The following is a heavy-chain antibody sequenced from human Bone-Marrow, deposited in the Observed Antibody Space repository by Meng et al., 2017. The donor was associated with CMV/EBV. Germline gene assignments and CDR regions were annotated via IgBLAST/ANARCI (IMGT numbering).Heavy chain of an antibody. V-gene: IGHV3-21*01. Sequence: GESLKISCAASGFTFSSYSMNWGRQAPGKGMEWVSSISNSSSKIYYADSIKGRFTISRDNAKKSLYLQMNSLRVEDTAVYYCARDRGIGGITTYPGLLNRGYCYYLGPYGMDVWGQGTTVTVSS. CDR2: ISNSSSKI. D-gene: IGHD2-15*01. J-gene: IGHJ6*02. CDR1: GFTFSSYS. CDR3: ARDRGIGGITTYPGLLNRGYCYYLGPYGMDV.